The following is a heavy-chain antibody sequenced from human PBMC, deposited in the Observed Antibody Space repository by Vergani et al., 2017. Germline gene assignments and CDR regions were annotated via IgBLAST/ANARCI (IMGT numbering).Heavy chain of an antibody. V-gene: IGHV1-46*01. D-gene: IGHD6-13*01. CDR3: ATDLTERYSSPGGFDP. J-gene: IGHJ5*02. CDR2: INPSGGST. CDR1: GYTFTSYY. Sequence: QVQLVQSGAEVKKPGASVKVSCKASGYTFTSYYMHWVRQAPGQGLEWMGIINPSGGSTSYAQKFQGRVTMTEDTSTDTAYMELSSLRSEDTAVYYCATDLTERYSSPGGFDPWGQGTLVTVSS.